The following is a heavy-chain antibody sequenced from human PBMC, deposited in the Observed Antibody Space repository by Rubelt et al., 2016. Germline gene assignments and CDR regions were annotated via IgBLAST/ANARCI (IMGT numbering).Heavy chain of an antibody. J-gene: IGHJ6*02. V-gene: IGHV1-18*01. CDR2: ISTYNDNT. D-gene: IGHD3-10*01. Sequence: QVQLVQSGAEVKKPGASVKVSCKASGYTFTTYGISWVRQAPGQGLEWMGWISTYNDNTDYAQKLQGRITVTTEKPTSTVYMELRSLRADDTAMYYCASDYGVWGQGTTVTVS. CDR3: ASDYGV. CDR1: GYTFTTYG.